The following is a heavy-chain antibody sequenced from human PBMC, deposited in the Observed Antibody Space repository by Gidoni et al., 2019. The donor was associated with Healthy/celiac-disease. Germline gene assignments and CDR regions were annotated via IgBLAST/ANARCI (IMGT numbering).Heavy chain of an antibody. D-gene: IGHD3-10*01. CDR2: ISGYNGNT. V-gene: IGHV1-18*01. CDR3: ARDQSHGSWSYMHWFVP. J-gene: IGHJ5*02. Sequence: QVQLGQSGAEVKKPGASVKVSCKAAGQPLTSYGISWARQAPGQGLEGMGWISGYNGNTNYAQKLQGRGTMTTDTSTSTSYMELRSLRSDDTAVYYCARDQSHGSWSYMHWFVPWGQGTLVTVSS. CDR1: GQPLTSYG.